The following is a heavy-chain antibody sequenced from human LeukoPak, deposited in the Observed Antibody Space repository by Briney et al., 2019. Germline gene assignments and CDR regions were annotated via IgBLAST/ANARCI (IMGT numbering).Heavy chain of an antibody. J-gene: IGHJ5*02. V-gene: IGHV4-34*01. CDR1: GGSFSDYY. CDR2: INHSGST. CDR3: ARDSYNWNVDAFDP. Sequence: SETLSLTCAVYGGSFSDYYWSWSRQPPGKGLEWIGEINHSGSTDYNPSLKSRVTISIDKSKNHFSLKLTSVTAADTAIYYCARDSYNWNVDAFDPWGQGTLVTVSS. D-gene: IGHD1-20*01.